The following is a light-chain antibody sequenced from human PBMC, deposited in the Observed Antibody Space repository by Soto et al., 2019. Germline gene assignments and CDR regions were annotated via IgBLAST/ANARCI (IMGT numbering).Light chain of an antibody. CDR3: QSYDSSLSGYV. V-gene: IGLV1-40*01. J-gene: IGLJ1*01. Sequence: QSVLTQPPSVSGARGQRVTISCTGSSSNIGPTYDVHWYQQLPGTAPKLLIYANTNRPSGVPDRFSGSKSGTSASLAITGLQAEDEADYYCQSYDSSLSGYVFGTGTKVTVL. CDR2: ANT. CDR1: SSNIGPTYD.